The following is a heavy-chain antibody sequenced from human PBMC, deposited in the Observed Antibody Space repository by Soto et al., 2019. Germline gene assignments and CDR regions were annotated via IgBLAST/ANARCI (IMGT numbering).Heavy chain of an antibody. CDR2: ISYDGSNK. Sequence: PGGSLRLSCAASGFTFSSYGMHWVRQAPGKGLEWVAVISYDGSNKYYADSVKGRFTISRDNSKNTLYLQMNSLRAEDTAVYYCAKDHHYYGSGSYLDYWGHGTLVTVSS. J-gene: IGHJ4*01. CDR1: GFTFSSYG. D-gene: IGHD3-10*01. V-gene: IGHV3-30*18. CDR3: AKDHHYYGSGSYLDY.